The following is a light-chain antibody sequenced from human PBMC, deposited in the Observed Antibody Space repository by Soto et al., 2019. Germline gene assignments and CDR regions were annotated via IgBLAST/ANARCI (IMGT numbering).Light chain of an antibody. J-gene: IGLJ2*01. CDR2: SNN. CDR3: AAWADSLSGVV. V-gene: IGLV1-47*02. CDR1: SSNIGSNY. Sequence: QSVLTQPPSASGTPGQRVTISCSGSSSNIGSNYVYWYQQLPGTAPKLLIYSNNQRPSVVPDRFSGSKSGTSASLAISVLRSEDEAEYYCAAWADSLSGVVFGGGTKLTVL.